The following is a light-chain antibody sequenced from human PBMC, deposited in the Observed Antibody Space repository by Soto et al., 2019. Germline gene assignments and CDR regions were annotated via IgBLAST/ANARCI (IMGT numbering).Light chain of an antibody. CDR3: SSYTSSSNVV. J-gene: IGLJ2*01. Sequence: QSVLTQPASVSGSPGQSITISCTGTSSDVGGYNYVSWYRQHPGKAPKLMICEVSNRPSGVSNRFSGSKSGNTASLTISGLQAEDEADYYCSSYTSSSNVVFGGGTKVTVL. V-gene: IGLV2-14*01. CDR1: SSDVGGYNY. CDR2: EVS.